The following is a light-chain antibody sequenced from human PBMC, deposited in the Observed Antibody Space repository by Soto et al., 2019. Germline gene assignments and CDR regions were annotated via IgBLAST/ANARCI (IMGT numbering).Light chain of an antibody. Sequence: DVQLTHSPSFLSASVGDRVTITSRARHDISSALAWYQQKPWKAPKVMIHDAPTLQRGAPSRFIGSVSGTEFTLTMYNLQPEDFATYYFQQLNRYPSTFDQGTRLE. J-gene: IGKJ5*01. CDR1: HDISSA. CDR3: QQLNRYPST. CDR2: DAP. V-gene: IGKV1-9*01.